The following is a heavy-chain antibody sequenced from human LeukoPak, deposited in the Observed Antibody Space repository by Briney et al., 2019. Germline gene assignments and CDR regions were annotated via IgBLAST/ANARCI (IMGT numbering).Heavy chain of an antibody. D-gene: IGHD4-17*01. J-gene: IGHJ4*02. CDR3: ARGRIGDYSDYFDY. CDR1: GGSINSYY. V-gene: IGHV4-34*01. Sequence: SETLSLTCTVSGGSINSYYWSWIRQPPGKGLEWIGEINHSGSTNYNPSLKSRVTISIDTSKNQFSLKLSSVTAADTAVYYCARGRIGDYSDYFDYWGQGTLVTVSS. CDR2: INHSGST.